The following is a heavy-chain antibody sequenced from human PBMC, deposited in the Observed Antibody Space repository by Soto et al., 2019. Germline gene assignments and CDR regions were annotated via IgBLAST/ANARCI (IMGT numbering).Heavy chain of an antibody. D-gene: IGHD1-1*01. CDR2: INPGGGSA. V-gene: IGHV1-46*01. CDR3: ARDTNVALTFNYSGMDV. Sequence: QVQLVQSGAEVERPGASVKVSCKASGYTFTSYYIHWVRHAPGQGLEWMGIINPGGGSASYAQKFQARAALTRDTSRSTVYMELSSLRSEDTAVYYCARDTNVALTFNYSGMDVWGQGTTVTVSS. J-gene: IGHJ6*02. CDR1: GYTFTSYY.